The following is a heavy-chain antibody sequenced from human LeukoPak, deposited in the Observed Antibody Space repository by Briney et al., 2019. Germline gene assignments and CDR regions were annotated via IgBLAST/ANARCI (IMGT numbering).Heavy chain of an antibody. CDR2: MNPSSGNT. J-gene: IGHJ3*01. V-gene: IGHV1-8*01. Sequence: ASVEVSCKASGYTFTSYDINWVRQATGQGLEWMGWMNPSSGNTGYAQKFQGRVTMTMNTSISTVYMELSSLRSGDTAVYYCAREAGDNTYNVWGQGTMVTVS. CDR1: GYTFTSYD. CDR3: AREAGDNTYNV. D-gene: IGHD3-16*01.